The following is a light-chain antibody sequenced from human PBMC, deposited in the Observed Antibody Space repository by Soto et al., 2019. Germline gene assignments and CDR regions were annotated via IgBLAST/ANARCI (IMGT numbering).Light chain of an antibody. Sequence: QSALTQPPSASGSPGQSVTIPCTGTSSDVGGYNYLSWYQHRPGKAPQLIIYEVTKRPSGVPNRFFGSKSGNTASLTVSGLQAEDEADYFCMSYAGMYTYVFGTGTKLTVL. CDR2: EVT. J-gene: IGLJ1*01. CDR1: SSDVGGYNY. V-gene: IGLV2-8*01. CDR3: MSYAGMYTYV.